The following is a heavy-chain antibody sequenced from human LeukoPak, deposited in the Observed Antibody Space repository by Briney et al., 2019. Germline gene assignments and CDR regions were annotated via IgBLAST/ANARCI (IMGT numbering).Heavy chain of an antibody. V-gene: IGHV3-23*01. Sequence: GGSLRLSCAASGFTFSSYAMSWVRQAPGKGLEWVPAISGSGGSTYYADSVKGRFTISRDNSKNTLYLQMNSLRAEDTAVYYCAKASAMIVVVSKHFDYWGQGTLVTVSS. CDR2: ISGSGGST. J-gene: IGHJ4*02. D-gene: IGHD3-22*01. CDR1: GFTFSSYA. CDR3: AKASAMIVVVSKHFDY.